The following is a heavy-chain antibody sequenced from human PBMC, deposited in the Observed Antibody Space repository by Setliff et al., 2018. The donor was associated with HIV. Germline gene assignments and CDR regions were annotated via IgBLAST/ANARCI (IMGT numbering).Heavy chain of an antibody. J-gene: IGHJ4*02. D-gene: IGHD6-19*01. CDR1: GYSISSDYC. CDR3: ASTGYSSGWSFDY. Sequence: SETLSLTCGVSGYSISSDYCWGWIRQPPGKGLEWIGNIYYSGSTYYNPSLKSRVTMSVDTSKNQFSLKLSSVTAADTAVYYCASTGYSSGWSFDYWGQGTLVTVSS. V-gene: IGHV4-38-2*01. CDR2: IYYSGST.